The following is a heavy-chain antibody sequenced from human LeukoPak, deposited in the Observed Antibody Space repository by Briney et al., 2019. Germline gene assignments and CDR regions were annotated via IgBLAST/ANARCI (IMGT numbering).Heavy chain of an antibody. CDR1: GGSISSYY. V-gene: IGHV4-59*01. CDR2: IYYSGST. J-gene: IGHJ3*02. D-gene: IGHD3-10*01. CDR3: ARDLGDAFDI. Sequence: SETLSLTCTVSGGSISSYYWSWIRQPPGKGLEWIGYIYYSGSTNYNPSLKSRVTISVDTSKNQFSLKLSSVTAADTAVYYCARDLGDAFDIWGQGTMVTVSS.